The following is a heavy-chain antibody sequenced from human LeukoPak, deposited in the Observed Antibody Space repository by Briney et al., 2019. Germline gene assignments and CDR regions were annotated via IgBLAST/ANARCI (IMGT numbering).Heavy chain of an antibody. CDR1: GFTFSSYG. CDR3: AKDDGPYYFDS. D-gene: IGHD2-21*01. V-gene: IGHV3-30*02. Sequence: GGSLRLSCTASGFTFSSYGMHWVRQAPGKGLEWVAFTRYDGTNKDYADSVNGRFTISRDNSENTVYLQMNSLRPEDTAVYYCAKDDGPYYFDSWGRGALVTVSS. CDR2: TRYDGTNK. J-gene: IGHJ4*02.